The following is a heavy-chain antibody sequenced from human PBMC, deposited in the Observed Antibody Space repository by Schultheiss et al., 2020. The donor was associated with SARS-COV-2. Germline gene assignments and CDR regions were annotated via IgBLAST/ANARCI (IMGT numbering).Heavy chain of an antibody. CDR3: ARDRGGGDYYFDY. CDR1: GGSISSSNW. Sequence: SETLSLTCAVSGGSISSSNWWSWVRQPPGKGLEWIGEIYHSGSTNYNPSLKSRVTISVDRSKNQFSLKLSSVTAADTAVYYCARDRGGGDYYFDYWGQGTLVTVSS. V-gene: IGHV4-4*02. J-gene: IGHJ4*02. D-gene: IGHD2-21*01. CDR2: IYHSGST.